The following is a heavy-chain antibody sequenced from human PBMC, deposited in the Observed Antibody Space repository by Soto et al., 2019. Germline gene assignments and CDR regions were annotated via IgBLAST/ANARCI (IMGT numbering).Heavy chain of an antibody. CDR3: ATEKLAPRGDDAFDI. Sequence: QVQLVESGGGVVQPGRSLRLSCAASGFTFSSYGIHWVRQAPGKGLEWVSLIWYDGSDKYYADSVKGRFTISRDNSKNTVFLQMNSLTAEDTAVYYCATEKLAPRGDDAFDIWGQGTTVTVSS. J-gene: IGHJ3*02. V-gene: IGHV3-33*01. D-gene: IGHD3-16*01. CDR2: IWYDGSDK. CDR1: GFTFSSYG.